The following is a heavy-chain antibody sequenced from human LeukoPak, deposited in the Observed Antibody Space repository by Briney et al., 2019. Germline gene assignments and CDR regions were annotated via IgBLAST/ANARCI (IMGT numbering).Heavy chain of an antibody. D-gene: IGHD3-3*01. CDR1: GFTFSSYW. CDR2: IYSGGST. J-gene: IGHJ6*01. V-gene: IGHV3-53*04. CDR3: ARTREWLKSRLSYYGMDV. Sequence: PGGSLRLSCAASGFTFSSYWMSWVRQAPGKGLEWVSVIYSGGSTYYADSVKGRFTISRHNSKNTLYLQMNSLRAEDTAVYYCARTREWLKSRLSYYGMDVWGQGTTVTVSS.